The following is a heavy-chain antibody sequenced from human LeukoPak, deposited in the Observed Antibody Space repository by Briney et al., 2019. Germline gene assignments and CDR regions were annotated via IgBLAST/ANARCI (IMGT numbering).Heavy chain of an antibody. D-gene: IGHD3-22*01. Sequence: GGSLRLSCAASGFIFSSYAMNWVRQAPGKGLEWVSAISGSGGNTHYAESVKGRFTISRDNSKNTLYLQMNSLRGEDTAVYYCAKEAYYYDSSSYYSLFDYWGQGTLVTVSS. CDR2: ISGSGGNT. CDR3: AKEAYYYDSSSYYSLFDY. J-gene: IGHJ4*02. V-gene: IGHV3-23*01. CDR1: GFIFSSYA.